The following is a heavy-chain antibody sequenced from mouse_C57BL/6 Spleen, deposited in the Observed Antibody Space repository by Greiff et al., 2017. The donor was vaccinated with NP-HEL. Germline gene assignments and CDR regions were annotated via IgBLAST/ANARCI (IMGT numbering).Heavy chain of an antibody. Sequence: EVKLVESGPVLVKPGASVKMSCKASGYTFTDYYMNWVKQSHGKSLEWIGVINPYNGGTSYNQKFKGKATLTVDKSSSTAYMELNSLTSEDSAVYYCARRSNSYFDYWGQGTTLTVSS. D-gene: IGHD2-5*01. CDR1: GYTFTDYY. CDR2: INPYNGGT. CDR3: ARRSNSYFDY. V-gene: IGHV1-19*01. J-gene: IGHJ2*01.